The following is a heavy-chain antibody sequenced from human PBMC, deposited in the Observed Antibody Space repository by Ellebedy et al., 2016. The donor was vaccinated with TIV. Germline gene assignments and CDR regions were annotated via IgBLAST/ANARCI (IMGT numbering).Heavy chain of an antibody. J-gene: IGHJ6*03. D-gene: IGHD3-3*01. Sequence: GGSLRLXCAASGFTFNSYAMNWVRQAPGKGLEWASALSGSGGTTYYADSVKGRFTISRDNSKNTLYLQMNSLRAEDTAVYYCAKGDDYWSGYSDYYYCMDVWGKGTTVTVAS. CDR1: GFTFNSYA. V-gene: IGHV3-23*01. CDR3: AKGDDYWSGYSDYYYCMDV. CDR2: LSGSGGTT.